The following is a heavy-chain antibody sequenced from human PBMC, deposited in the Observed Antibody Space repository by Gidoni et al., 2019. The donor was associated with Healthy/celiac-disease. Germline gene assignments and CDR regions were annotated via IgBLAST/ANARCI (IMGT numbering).Heavy chain of an antibody. CDR2: IIPIFGTA. V-gene: IGHV1-69*01. Sequence: QVQLVQSGAEVKKPGSSVKVSSKAPGGTFSSYAISWVRQAPGQGLEWMGGIIPIFGTANYAQKFQGRVTITADESTSTAYMELSSLRSEDRAVYYCARDSGVRYYDSSGYYYWGQGTLVTVSS. D-gene: IGHD3-22*01. CDR3: ARDSGVRYYDSSGYYY. J-gene: IGHJ4*02. CDR1: GGTFSSYA.